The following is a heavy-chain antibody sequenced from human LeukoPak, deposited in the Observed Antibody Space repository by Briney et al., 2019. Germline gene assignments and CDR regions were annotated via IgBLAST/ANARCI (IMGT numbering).Heavy chain of an antibody. CDR2: ISSDSSYI. CDR1: GFNFNTYT. J-gene: IGHJ4*01. Sequence: GGSLRLSCAASGFNFNTYTMNWVRQAPGKGLEWVSSISSDSSYIYYADAVHGRFTVSRDNAKYSLYLQMNSLRAEDTAVYYCVRGSYGAYDYWGXGSLVTVSS. V-gene: IGHV3-21*01. D-gene: IGHD4-17*01. CDR3: VRGSYGAYDY.